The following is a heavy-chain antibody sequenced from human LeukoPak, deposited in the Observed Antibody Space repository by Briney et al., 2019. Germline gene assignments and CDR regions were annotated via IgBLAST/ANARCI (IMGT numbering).Heavy chain of an antibody. CDR3: AKAITVVARFY. CDR2: IGGSGGST. J-gene: IGHJ4*02. Sequence: PGGSLRLSCAASGFTFSSYAMSWVRQAPGKGLEWVSSIGGSGGSTYYADSVKGRFTISRDNSQNTLYLQMNSLRAEDTAVYYCAKAITVVARFYWGQGTLVTVSS. V-gene: IGHV3-23*01. CDR1: GFTFSSYA. D-gene: IGHD2-15*01.